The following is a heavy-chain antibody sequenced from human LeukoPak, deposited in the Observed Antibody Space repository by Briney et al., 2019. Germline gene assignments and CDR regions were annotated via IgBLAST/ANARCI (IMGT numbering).Heavy chain of an antibody. D-gene: IGHD5-12*01. J-gene: IGHJ4*02. CDR3: ARDLFSGYDYDQNYYFDY. CDR1: GYTFTGYY. V-gene: IGHV1-2*02. CDR2: INPNSGGT. Sequence: GASVKVSCKASGYTFTGYYMHWVRQAPGQGLEWMGWINPNSGGTNYAQKFQGRVTMTRDTSISTAYMELSRLRSDDTAVYYCARDLFSGYDYDQNYYFDYWGQGTLSPSPQ.